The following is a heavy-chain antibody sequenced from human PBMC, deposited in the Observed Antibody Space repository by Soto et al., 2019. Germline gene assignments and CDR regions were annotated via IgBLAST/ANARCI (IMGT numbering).Heavy chain of an antibody. D-gene: IGHD3-10*01. V-gene: IGHV3-33*01. J-gene: IGHJ6*02. Sequence: QVQLVESGGGVVQPGRSLRLSCAASEFTFSNYGMHWVRQAPGKGLEWVAVILNDGSNRYHADSVKDRFTISRDNSKNSVYLQSNSLRAEDTAVYYCARDDEYSGNGMDVWGQGTTVTVS. CDR2: ILNDGSNR. CDR1: EFTFSNYG. CDR3: ARDDEYSGNGMDV.